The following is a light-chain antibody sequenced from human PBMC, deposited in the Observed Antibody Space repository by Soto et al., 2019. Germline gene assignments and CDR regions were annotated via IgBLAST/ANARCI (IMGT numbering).Light chain of an antibody. Sequence: DIVLTQSPGTLSLSPGERATLSCRASQSVSSSYLAWYPQIPGQAPRLLIYGASSRATGIPDRFSGSGSGTDFTLTISRLEPEDFAVYYCQQYDSSPRTFGQGTKVEIK. J-gene: IGKJ1*01. V-gene: IGKV3-20*01. CDR2: GAS. CDR3: QQYDSSPRT. CDR1: QSVSSSY.